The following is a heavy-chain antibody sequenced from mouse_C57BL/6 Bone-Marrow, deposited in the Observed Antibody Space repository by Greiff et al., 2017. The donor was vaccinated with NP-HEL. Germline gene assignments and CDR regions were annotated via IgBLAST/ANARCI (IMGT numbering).Heavy chain of an antibody. V-gene: IGHV1-50*01. CDR2: IDPSDSYT. D-gene: IGHD2-1*01. Sequence: QVQLQQPGAELVKPGASVKLSCKASGYTFTSYWMQWVKQRPGQGLEWIGEIDPSDSYTNYNQKFKGKATLTVDTSTSTAYMQLSSLTSEDSAVYYCAPLSAGNSLDYWGQGTTLTVSS. J-gene: IGHJ2*01. CDR1: GYTFTSYW. CDR3: APLSAGNSLDY.